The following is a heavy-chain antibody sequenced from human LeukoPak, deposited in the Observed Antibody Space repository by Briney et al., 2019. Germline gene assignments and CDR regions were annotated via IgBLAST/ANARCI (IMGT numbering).Heavy chain of an antibody. CDR1: GYTFTGYY. D-gene: IGHD3-22*01. CDR3: ASYCDDSSGYYEDAFDI. CDR2: INPNSGGA. Sequence: ASVKVSCKASGYTFTGYYMHWVRQAPGQGLGWMGWINPNSGGANYAQKFQGRVTMTRDMSISTAYMELSRQRADDTAVYYCASYCDDSSGYYEDAFDIWGQGTMVTVSS. V-gene: IGHV1-2*02. J-gene: IGHJ3*02.